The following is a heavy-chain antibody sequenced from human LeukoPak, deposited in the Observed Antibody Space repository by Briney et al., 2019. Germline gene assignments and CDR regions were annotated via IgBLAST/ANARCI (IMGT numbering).Heavy chain of an antibody. D-gene: IGHD5-12*01. CDR3: AREVSSGGYDAFDI. V-gene: IGHV4-31*03. Sequence: TLSLTCTVSGGSISSGGYYWSWIRQHPGKGLEWIGYIYYSGSTYYNPSLKSRVTISVDTSKSQFSLKLSSVTAADTAVYYCAREVSSGGYDAFDIWGQGTMVTVSS. CDR2: IYYSGST. CDR1: GGSISSGGYY. J-gene: IGHJ3*02.